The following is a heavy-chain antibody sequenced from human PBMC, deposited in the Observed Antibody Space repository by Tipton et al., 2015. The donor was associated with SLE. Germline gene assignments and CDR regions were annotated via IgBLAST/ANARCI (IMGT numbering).Heavy chain of an antibody. V-gene: IGHV4-34*01. J-gene: IGHJ3*02. CDR3: AREGFEYDDFESRAFDI. CDR1: GGSFSRFY. Sequence: TLSLPCAVYGGSFSRFYWNWIRQPPGKGLEWIGEINHSGNDKYNPSLKSRVTISVETSKNQFSLRLNSVTAADTAVYYCAREGFEYDDFESRAFDIWGQGTKVTVSS. D-gene: IGHD4-17*01. CDR2: INHSGND.